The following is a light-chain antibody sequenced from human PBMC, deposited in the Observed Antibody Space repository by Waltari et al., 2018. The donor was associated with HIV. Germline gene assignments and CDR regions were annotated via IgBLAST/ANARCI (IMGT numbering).Light chain of an antibody. V-gene: IGLV3-25*03. J-gene: IGLJ1*01. CDR1: ALPNKY. CDR3: QSADSSGSYV. CDR2: RDS. Sequence: SYELTQPPSVSVSPGQTARITCSGDALPNKYTYWYQQKPGQAPVLVIDRDSERPSGIPERFSGSSSGTTVTLTISGVQAEDEADYYCQSADSSGSYVFATGTRVTVL.